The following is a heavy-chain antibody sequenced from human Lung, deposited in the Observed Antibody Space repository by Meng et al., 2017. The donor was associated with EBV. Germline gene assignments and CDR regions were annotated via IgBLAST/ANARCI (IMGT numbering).Heavy chain of an antibody. CDR1: GGSISSSNW. CDR3: ARARSIAAAVIDY. J-gene: IGHJ4*02. Sequence: GQRQESGPGLGKPSGTLSLTCAVSGGSISSSNWWSWVRQPPGKGLEWIGEIYHSGSTNYNPSLKSRVTISVDKSKNQFSLKLSSVTAADTAVYYCARARSIAAAVIDYWGQGTLVTVSS. V-gene: IGHV4-4*02. CDR2: IYHSGST. D-gene: IGHD6-13*01.